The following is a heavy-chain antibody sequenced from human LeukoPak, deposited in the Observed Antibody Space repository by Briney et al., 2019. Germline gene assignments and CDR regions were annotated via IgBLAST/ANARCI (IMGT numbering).Heavy chain of an antibody. D-gene: IGHD6-6*01. CDR1: GFTFSSYS. J-gene: IGHJ5*02. CDR3: ARDSSSSLAWFDP. CDR2: ISSSSSTI. V-gene: IGHV3-48*01. Sequence: GGSLRLSCAASGFTFSSYSMNWVRQAPGKGLEWVSYISSSSSTIYYADSVKGRFTISRDNAKNSLYLQMNSLRAEDTAVYYCARDSSSSLAWFDPWGQGTLVTVSS.